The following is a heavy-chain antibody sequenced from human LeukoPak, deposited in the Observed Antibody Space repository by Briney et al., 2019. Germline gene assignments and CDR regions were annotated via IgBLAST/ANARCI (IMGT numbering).Heavy chain of an antibody. J-gene: IGHJ4*02. CDR1: GYSSTSSW. D-gene: IGHD5-18*01. V-gene: IGHV5-51*07. CDR3: ARECTAMVTSCAIDY. CDR2: IYPGDSDT. Sequence: GQSLKFSAKGSGYSSTSSWIGWVHRIPEKGLRWLGVIYPGDSDTRYSPSFQGQVTISADKSISTAYLQWSSLKASDTAMYYCARECTAMVTSCAIDYWGQGTLVTVSS.